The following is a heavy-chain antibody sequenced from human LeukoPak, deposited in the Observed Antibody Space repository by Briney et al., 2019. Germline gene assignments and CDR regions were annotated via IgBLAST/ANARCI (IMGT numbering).Heavy chain of an antibody. CDR2: IYTSGST. CDR1: GGSISSYY. Sequence: PSETLSLTCTVSGGSISSYYWSWIRQPAGKGLEWIGRIYTSGSTNYNPSLKSRVTMSVDTSKNQFSLKLSSVTAADTAVYYCARRGEYSSSWYGSRYWFDPWGQGTLVTVSS. D-gene: IGHD6-13*01. V-gene: IGHV4-4*07. CDR3: ARRGEYSSSWYGSRYWFDP. J-gene: IGHJ5*02.